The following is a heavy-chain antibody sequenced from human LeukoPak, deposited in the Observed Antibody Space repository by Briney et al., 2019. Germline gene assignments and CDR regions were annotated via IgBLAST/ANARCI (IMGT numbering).Heavy chain of an antibody. CDR1: GFTFSSYW. Sequence: GGSLRLSCAASGFTFSSYWMSWVRQAPGKGLEWVANIKQDGSEKYYVDSVKGRFTISRDNAKDSLYLQMNSLRAEDTAVYYCARAADSVGATIDYWGQGTLVTVSS. J-gene: IGHJ4*02. CDR3: ARAADSVGATIDY. V-gene: IGHV3-7*04. CDR2: IKQDGSEK. D-gene: IGHD1-26*01.